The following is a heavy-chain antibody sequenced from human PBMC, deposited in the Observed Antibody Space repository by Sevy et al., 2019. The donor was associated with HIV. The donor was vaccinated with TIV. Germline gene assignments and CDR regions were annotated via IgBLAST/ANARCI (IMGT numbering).Heavy chain of an antibody. CDR3: VKEGGGEGGDH. Sequence: GGSLRLSCAASGLSFSSYGMHWIRQAPGKGLEWMSHIKYDGSNKDYADSVKGRFTISRDNSKNTLYLQMNSLRVEDTAVFYCVKEGGGEGGDHWGQGTLVTVSS. CDR2: IKYDGSNK. CDR1: GLSFSSYG. V-gene: IGHV3-30*02. D-gene: IGHD2-21*01. J-gene: IGHJ4*02.